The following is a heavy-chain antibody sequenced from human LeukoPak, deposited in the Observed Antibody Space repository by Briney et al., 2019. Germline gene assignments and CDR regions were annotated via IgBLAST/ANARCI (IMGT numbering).Heavy chain of an antibody. V-gene: IGHV3-66*01. J-gene: IGHJ6*02. CDR1: GFTVSNNY. D-gene: IGHD3-10*01. Sequence: GGSLRLSCAASGFTVSNNYMSWVRQAPGKGLEWVSIIYSGGSTKYADSVKGRFTISRDNSKNTLYLQMNSLRAEDTAVYYCARVWGSGSYNLHPNVMDVWGQGTMVSVSS. CDR2: IYSGGST. CDR3: ARVWGSGSYNLHPNVMDV.